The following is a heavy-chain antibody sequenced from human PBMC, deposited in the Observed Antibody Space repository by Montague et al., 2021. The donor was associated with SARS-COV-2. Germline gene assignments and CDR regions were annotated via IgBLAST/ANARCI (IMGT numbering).Heavy chain of an antibody. Sequence: SLRLSCAASGFSFNTYTMNWVRQAPGKGLEWVSVISSRSYFIYYADSVKGRFTVSRDNAKNTLYLEMNSLRAEDTAVYYCVRDEAGYDDSSNAFDVWGQGTMVTVSS. CDR2: ISSRSYFI. CDR1: GFSFNTYT. CDR3: VRDEAGYDDSSNAFDV. J-gene: IGHJ3*01. D-gene: IGHD3-22*01. V-gene: IGHV3-21*04.